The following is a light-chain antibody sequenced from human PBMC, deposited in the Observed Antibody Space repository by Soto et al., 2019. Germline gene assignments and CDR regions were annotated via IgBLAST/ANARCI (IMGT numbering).Light chain of an antibody. CDR3: SSYTSSSTLV. CDR2: DVS. J-gene: IGLJ1*01. Sequence: LTQPASVSGSPGQSITISCTGISSDVGGYNYVSWYQQHPGKAPKLMIYDVSNRPSGVSNRFSGSKSGNTASLTISGLQAEDEADYYCSSYTSSSTLVFGTGTRSPS. CDR1: SSDVGGYNY. V-gene: IGLV2-14*01.